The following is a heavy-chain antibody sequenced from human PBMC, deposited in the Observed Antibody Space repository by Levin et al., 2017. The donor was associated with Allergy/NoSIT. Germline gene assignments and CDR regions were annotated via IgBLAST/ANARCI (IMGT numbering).Heavy chain of an antibody. CDR1: GFTFSSYA. CDR3: ARDQSYNWNPSLDY. V-gene: IGHV3-30*04. Sequence: GGSLRLSCAASGFTFSSYAMHWVRQAPGKGLEWVAVISYDGSNKYYADSVKGRFTISRDNSKNTLYLQMNSLRAEDTAVYYCARDQSYNWNPSLDYWGQGTLVTVSS. D-gene: IGHD1-20*01. CDR2: ISYDGSNK. J-gene: IGHJ4*02.